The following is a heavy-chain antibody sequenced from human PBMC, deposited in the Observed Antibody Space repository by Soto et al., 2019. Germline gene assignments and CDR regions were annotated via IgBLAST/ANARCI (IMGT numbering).Heavy chain of an antibody. CDR2: IRSRAYGGTT. Sequence: EVQLVESGGGLVQPGQSLRLSCTGSGFTLGAYAMSWVRQAPGKGLEWVGSIRSRAYGGTTEYAASVKGRFTISKVASKTIANLQINSLKTEDTAVYYCARYRLATDLSDFDYWGQGTLVTVSS. J-gene: IGHJ4*02. CDR3: ARYRLATDLSDFDY. V-gene: IGHV3-49*04. CDR1: GFTLGAYA. D-gene: IGHD6-13*01.